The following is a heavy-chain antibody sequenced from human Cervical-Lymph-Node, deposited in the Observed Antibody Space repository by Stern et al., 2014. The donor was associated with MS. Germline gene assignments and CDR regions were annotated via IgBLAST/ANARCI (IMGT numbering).Heavy chain of an antibody. Sequence: EVQLVESGAEVKKPGESLKISCKGSGYTFTSYWIGWVRQVPGKGLEWMGIIFSGGVDNRYSPSFQGQGTISTDKSLSTTSLQWRSLKASDTAMYYCARGDSNYYYDMDVWGQGTTVTVSS. J-gene: IGHJ6*02. CDR3: ARGDSNYYYDMDV. CDR1: GYTFTSYW. V-gene: IGHV5-51*01. D-gene: IGHD3-10*01. CDR2: IFSGGVDN.